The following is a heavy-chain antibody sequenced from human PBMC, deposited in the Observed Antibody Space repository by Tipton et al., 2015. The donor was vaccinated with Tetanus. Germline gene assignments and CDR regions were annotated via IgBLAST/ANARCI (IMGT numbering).Heavy chain of an antibody. CDR3: ARDLPGGSSSLPVGGAYYYGMDV. CDR1: GFTFSSYG. D-gene: IGHD6-13*01. Sequence: AASGFTFSSYGMHWVRQAPGKGLEWVAVIWYDGSNKYYADSVKGRFTISRDNSKNTLYLQMNSLRAEDTAVYYCARDLPGGSSSLPVGGAYYYGMDVWGQGTTVTVSS. V-gene: IGHV3-33*01. J-gene: IGHJ6*02. CDR2: IWYDGSNK.